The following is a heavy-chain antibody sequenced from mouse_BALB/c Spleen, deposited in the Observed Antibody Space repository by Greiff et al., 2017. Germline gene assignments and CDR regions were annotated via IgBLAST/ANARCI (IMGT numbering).Heavy chain of an antibody. CDR1: GFSLTSYG. Sequence: VQLQQSGPGLVAPSQSLSITCTVSGFSLTSYGVHWVRQPPGKGLEWLGVIWAGGSTNYNSALMSRLSISKDNSKSQVFLKMNSLQTDDTAMYYCARDYGYVENAMDYWGQGTSVTVSS. J-gene: IGHJ4*01. D-gene: IGHD1-2*01. CDR2: IWAGGST. CDR3: ARDYGYVENAMDY. V-gene: IGHV2-9*02.